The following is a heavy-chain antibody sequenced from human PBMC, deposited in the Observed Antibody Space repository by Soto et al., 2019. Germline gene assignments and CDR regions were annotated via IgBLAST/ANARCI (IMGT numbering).Heavy chain of an antibody. CDR1: GGSFRGYY. J-gene: IGHJ4*02. V-gene: IGHV4-34*01. CDR3: ARGRPTFDY. CDR2: LNNSGGT. Sequence: SETLSLTCAVYGGSFRGYYWSWIRQSPGKGLEWIGELNNSGGTNYNPSLKSRATISVDTSKNQLSLKLSSVTGADTAVYYCARGRPTFDYWGQGSLVTVSS.